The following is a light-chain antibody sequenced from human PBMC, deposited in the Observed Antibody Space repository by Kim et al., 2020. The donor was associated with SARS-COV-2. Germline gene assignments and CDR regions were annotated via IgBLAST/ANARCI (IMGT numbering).Light chain of an antibody. CDR1: SLRRYY. V-gene: IGLV3-19*01. J-gene: IGLJ2*01. CDR3: NSRDSNDNVV. Sequence: SSELTQDPAVSVALGQTVRITCQGDSLRRYYATWYQQKPGQAPILVISGKNNRPSGIPDRFSGSSSGNTASLTITGTQAGDEADYYCNSRDSNDNVVFGG. CDR2: GKN.